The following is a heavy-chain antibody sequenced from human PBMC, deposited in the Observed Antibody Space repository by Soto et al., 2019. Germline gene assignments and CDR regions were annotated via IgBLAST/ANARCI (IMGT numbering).Heavy chain of an antibody. J-gene: IGHJ6*02. CDR2: ISGYNGDT. V-gene: IGHV1-18*01. CDR3: AKNGQPPYYYYGMDV. D-gene: IGHD2-8*01. Sequence: GASVKLSCKASGGTFSSYTISWVRQAPGQGLEWMGWISGYNGDTNYARRFQGRVTMTIDTSTSTAYMELRSLTSDDTAVYYCAKNGQPPYYYYGMDVWGQGTSVTVSS. CDR1: GGTFSSYT.